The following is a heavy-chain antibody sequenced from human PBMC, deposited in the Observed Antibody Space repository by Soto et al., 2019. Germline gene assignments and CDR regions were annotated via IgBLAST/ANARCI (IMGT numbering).Heavy chain of an antibody. CDR2: FDPEDGEA. Sequence: ASVKVSSKISGYPRTDFALSWGRQPPGTGLEWLGGFDPEDGEAISAQNVQGRITMNADASTGTVFMERNSLRADDTAVYYCAALYASGVEFWGQGTTVTVSS. J-gene: IGHJ6*02. V-gene: IGHV1-24*01. CDR3: AALYASGVEF. D-gene: IGHD2-2*01. CDR1: GYPRTDFA.